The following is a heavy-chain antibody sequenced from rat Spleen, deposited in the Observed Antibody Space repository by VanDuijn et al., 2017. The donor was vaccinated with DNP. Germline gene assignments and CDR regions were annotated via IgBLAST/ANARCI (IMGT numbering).Heavy chain of an antibody. CDR2: ITNSGDNT. CDR3: ARWSMAFAY. V-gene: IGHV5-19*01. Sequence: EVKLVESGGGLVQPGRSMKLSCAASGFTFSNYGMHWIRQAPTKGLEWVTSITNSGDNTYYRDSVKGRFTISRDNAKSTLYLQMDSLRSEDTATYYCARWSMAFAYWGQGTLVTVSS. J-gene: IGHJ3*01. D-gene: IGHD1-12*02. CDR1: GFTFSNYG.